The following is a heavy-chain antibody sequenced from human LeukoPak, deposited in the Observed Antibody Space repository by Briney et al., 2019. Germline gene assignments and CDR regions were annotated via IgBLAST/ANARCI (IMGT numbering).Heavy chain of an antibody. CDR2: ISGSGDAT. V-gene: IGHV3-23*01. CDR1: GFTVSSNYA. J-gene: IGHJ4*02. Sequence: GGSLRLACAASGFTVSSNYAMTWVRQAPGKGLECVSVISGSGDATNYADSVKGRFTISRDNSKSTLYVQMNSLRAEDTAVYYCAKSPSFYLDSWGQGTLVTVSS. CDR3: AKSPSFYLDS.